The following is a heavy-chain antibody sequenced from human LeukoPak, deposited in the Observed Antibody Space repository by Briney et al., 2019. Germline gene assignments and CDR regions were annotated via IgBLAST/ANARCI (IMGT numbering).Heavy chain of an antibody. CDR3: ARGRPVAGTRYYYYGMDV. D-gene: IGHD6-19*01. Sequence: SETLSLTCTVSGGSISSYYWSWIRQPPGKGLEWIGYIYYSGSTNYNPSLKSRVTISVDTSKNQFSLKLSSVTAADTAVYYCARGRPVAGTRYYYYGMDVWGKGTTVTVSS. CDR1: GGSISSYY. V-gene: IGHV4-59*01. J-gene: IGHJ6*04. CDR2: IYYSGST.